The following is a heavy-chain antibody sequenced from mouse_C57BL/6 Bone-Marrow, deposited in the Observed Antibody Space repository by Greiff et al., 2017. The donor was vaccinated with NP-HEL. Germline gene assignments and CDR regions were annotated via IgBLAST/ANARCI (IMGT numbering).Heavy chain of an antibody. CDR3: ARNWDYFDY. V-gene: IGHV1-76*01. Sequence: QVQLQQSGAALFRPGASVKLSCKASGYTFTDYYINWVKQRPGQGLEWIARIYPGSGNTYYNEKFKGKATLTAEKSSSTAYMQLSSLTSEDSAVYFCARNWDYFDYWGQGTTLTVSS. J-gene: IGHJ2*01. CDR2: IYPGSGNT. CDR1: GYTFTDYY. D-gene: IGHD4-1*01.